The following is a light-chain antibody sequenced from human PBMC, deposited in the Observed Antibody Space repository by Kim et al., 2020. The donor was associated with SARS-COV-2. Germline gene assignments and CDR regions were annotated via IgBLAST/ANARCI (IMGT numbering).Light chain of an antibody. CDR3: QSRDSGGRVM. Sequence: SSELTQDPVVSVALGQTVRITCQGDSLRSYYATWYQQKPRQAPVLVIYGRNNRPSGIPDRFSGSASGNTVSLTISGTQAEDEADFYCQSRDSGGRVMFGGGTKLTVL. V-gene: IGLV3-19*01. CDR1: SLRSYY. CDR2: GRN. J-gene: IGLJ3*02.